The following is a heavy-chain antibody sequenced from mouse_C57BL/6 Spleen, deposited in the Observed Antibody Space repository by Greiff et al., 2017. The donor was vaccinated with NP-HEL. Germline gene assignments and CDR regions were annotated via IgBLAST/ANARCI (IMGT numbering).Heavy chain of an antibody. V-gene: IGHV1-42*01. J-gene: IGHJ2*01. D-gene: IGHD3-3*01. CDR1: GYAFTGYD. CDR2: INPNTGGT. Sequence: VQLQQSGPELVKPGASVKISCKASGYAFTGYDMNWVKQSPEKSLEWIGAINPNTGGTTYNQKFKGKATLTVDKSSSTAYMQLKSLTAEDSAVYYCARCEPLGRRYFDYGGQGTTLTVSS. CDR3: ARCEPLGRRYFDY.